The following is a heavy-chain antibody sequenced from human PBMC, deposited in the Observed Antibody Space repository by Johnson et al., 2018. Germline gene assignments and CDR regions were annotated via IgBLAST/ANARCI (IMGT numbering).Heavy chain of an antibody. V-gene: IGHV3-30*03. CDR2: ISYDGSNK. CDR1: GFTFSSYG. CDR3: SRAAYCGGDGLTDYFDY. Sequence: QVQLVQSGGGVVQPGRSLRLSCAASGFTFSSYGMHWVRQAPGTGLEWVAVISYDGSNKYYADAVKGRFTICRDNSKNTRYLQRNSLRAEDTAVYYWSRAAYCGGDGLTDYFDYGGQGTLVTVSS. J-gene: IGHJ4*02. D-gene: IGHD2-21*02.